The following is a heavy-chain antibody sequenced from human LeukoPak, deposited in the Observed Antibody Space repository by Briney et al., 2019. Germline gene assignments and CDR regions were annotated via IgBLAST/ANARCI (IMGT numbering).Heavy chain of an antibody. CDR2: ISGSGGST. CDR1: GFTFSSDA. J-gene: IGHJ6*03. D-gene: IGHD3-3*01. Sequence: GGSLRLSCAASGFTFSSDAMSWVRQAPGKGLEWVSAISGSGGSTYYADSVKGRFTISRDNSKNTLYLQMNSLKTEDTAVYYCTTEFYDFWSGYPEPYYYYYMDVWGKGTTVTVSS. CDR3: TTEFYDFWSGYPEPYYYYYMDV. V-gene: IGHV3-23*01.